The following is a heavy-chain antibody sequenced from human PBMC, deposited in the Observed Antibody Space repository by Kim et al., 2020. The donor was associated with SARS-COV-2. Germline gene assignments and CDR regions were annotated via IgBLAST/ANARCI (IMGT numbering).Heavy chain of an antibody. V-gene: IGHV3-33*05. CDR2: ISYDGSNK. Sequence: GGSLRLSCAASGFTFSSYGMHWVRQAPGKGLEWVAVISYDGSNKYYADSVKGRFTISRDNSKNTLYLQMNSLRAEDTAVYYCARDFSPKEYGSGSYYSYYYYGRDLWGQGTTVTVSS. D-gene: IGHD3-10*01. CDR3: ARDFSPKEYGSGSYYSYYYYGRDL. J-gene: IGHJ6*02. CDR1: GFTFSSYG.